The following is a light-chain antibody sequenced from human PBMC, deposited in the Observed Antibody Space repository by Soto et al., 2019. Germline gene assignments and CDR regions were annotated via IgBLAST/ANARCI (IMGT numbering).Light chain of an antibody. Sequence: QSALTQPASVSGSPGQSITISCTGTNSDVGSYNLVSWYQQHPGKAPKVIIYEVSERPSGVSDRFSGSKSGNTASLMISGLQAEDEADYYCCSYAGSSTQSYVFGSGTKVPVL. V-gene: IGLV2-23*02. CDR2: EVS. CDR1: NSDVGSYNL. CDR3: CSYAGSSTQSYV. J-gene: IGLJ1*01.